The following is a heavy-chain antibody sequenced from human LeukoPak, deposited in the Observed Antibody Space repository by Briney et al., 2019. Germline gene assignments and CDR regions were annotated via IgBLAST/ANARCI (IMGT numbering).Heavy chain of an antibody. CDR1: GASISSTTYY. CDR3: ARHRRHFDFSTGYYAGPFDI. CDR2: IYHSGST. J-gene: IGHJ3*02. D-gene: IGHD3/OR15-3a*01. V-gene: IGHV4-39*01. Sequence: SETLSLTCTVSGASISSTTYYWGWVRQPPGKGLEWIGCIYHSGSTYYIPSLKSRVTISLHTSQNRFSLKLSSVTAADTAVYYCARHRRHFDFSTGYYAGPFDIWGQGTMVTVSS.